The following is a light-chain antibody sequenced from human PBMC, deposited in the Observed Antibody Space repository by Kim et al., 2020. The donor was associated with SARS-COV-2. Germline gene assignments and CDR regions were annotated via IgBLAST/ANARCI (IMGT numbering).Light chain of an antibody. CDR3: QAWDSSTVV. CDR2: QDT. Sequence: SYELTQPPSVSVSPGQTATITCSGDELGEMYVSWFQQKPGQSPLLVIYQDTKRPSGIPERFSGSNSGNTVTLTISGTQAMDEADYHCQAWDSSTVVFGGGTQLTVL. CDR1: ELGEMY. J-gene: IGLJ3*02. V-gene: IGLV3-1*01.